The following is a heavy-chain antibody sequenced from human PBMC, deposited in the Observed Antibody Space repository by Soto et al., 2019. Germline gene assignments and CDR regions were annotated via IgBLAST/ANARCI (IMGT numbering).Heavy chain of an antibody. Sequence: GASVKVSCKASQYNFTNYCVHWVRQAPGQGLEWMGIINPRGGRTNYAQRFQGRVSMTRDTSTSTVYMELSSLRSEDTAVYYCARALYDTDSLPVGAGARYYAINVWGLGTTVTVSS. V-gene: IGHV1-46*01. D-gene: IGHD3-22*01. CDR1: QYNFTNYC. CDR2: INPRGGRT. CDR3: ARALYDTDSLPVGAGARYYAINV. J-gene: IGHJ6*02.